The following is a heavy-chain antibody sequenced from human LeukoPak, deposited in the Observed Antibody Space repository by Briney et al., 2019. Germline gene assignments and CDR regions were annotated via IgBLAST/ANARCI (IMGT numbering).Heavy chain of an antibody. D-gene: IGHD3-10*01. CDR1: GYTLTELS. CDR3: ATGGRYYGSGSYPHYYGMDV. Sequence: ASVKVSCKVSGYTLTELSMHWVRQAPGKGLEWMVGFDPEDGETIYAQKFQGRVTMTEDTSTDTAYMELSSLRSEGTAVYYCATGGRYYGSGSYPHYYGMDVWGQGTTVTVSS. CDR2: FDPEDGET. V-gene: IGHV1-24*01. J-gene: IGHJ6*02.